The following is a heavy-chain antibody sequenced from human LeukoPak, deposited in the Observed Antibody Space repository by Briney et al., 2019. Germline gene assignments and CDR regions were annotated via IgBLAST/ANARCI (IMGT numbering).Heavy chain of an antibody. D-gene: IGHD3-22*01. CDR3: ARNWTLPNYYESSGGVAS. CDR1: GYSISRGDH. V-gene: IGHV4-38-2*01. J-gene: IGHJ4*02. CDR2: IYHSGST. Sequence: SETLSLTCALSGYSISRGDHWGWIRQPPGKGLEWIGSIYHSGSTHYNPSLKSRVTISVDTSKNQFPLKLSSVTAADTAVYYCARNWTLPNYYESSGGVASWGQGTLVTVSS.